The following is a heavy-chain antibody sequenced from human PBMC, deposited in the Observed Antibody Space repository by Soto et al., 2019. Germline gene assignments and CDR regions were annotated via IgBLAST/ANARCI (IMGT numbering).Heavy chain of an antibody. D-gene: IGHD2-15*01. V-gene: IGHV4-34*01. Sequence: SSVVWGYFGDLCGRWISPQTGKGLEWIGEINHSGSTNYNPSLKSRVTISVDTSKNQFSLKLSSVTAADTAAYYCASVVAATYYCDYRAQATLLTLSS. CDR3: ASVVAATYYCDY. CDR2: INHSGST. CDR1: WGYFGDLC. J-gene: IGHJ4*02.